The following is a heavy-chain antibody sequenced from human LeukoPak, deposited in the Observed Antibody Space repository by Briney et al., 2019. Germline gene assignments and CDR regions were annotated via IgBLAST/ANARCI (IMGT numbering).Heavy chain of an antibody. CDR2: INGDGGTT. CDR3: ARIPYTTGSSF. V-gene: IGHV3-74*01. D-gene: IGHD2/OR15-2a*01. CDR1: GFTFSNSW. J-gene: IGHJ4*02. Sequence: GGSLRLSCAASGFTFSNSWMHWVRQASGKGLVWVSRINGDGGTTTYADSVKGRFTISRDNAKNTLYLQMNSLRAEDTAVYYCARIPYTTGSSFWGQGTLVTVSS.